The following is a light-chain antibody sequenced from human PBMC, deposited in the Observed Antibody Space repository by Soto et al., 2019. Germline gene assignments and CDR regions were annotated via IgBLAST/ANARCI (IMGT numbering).Light chain of an antibody. CDR1: GSSIGTNT. CDR2: GNN. V-gene: IGLV1-44*01. J-gene: IGLJ2*01. Sequence: QSVLTQPPSASGTPGQRVTISCSGSGSSIGTNTVNWYRQLPGTAPKLLIYGNNQRPSGVPDRFSGSKSGASASRAISGLQSEDEADYYCAAWDGSLNNVLFGGGTQLTVL. CDR3: AAWDGSLNNVL.